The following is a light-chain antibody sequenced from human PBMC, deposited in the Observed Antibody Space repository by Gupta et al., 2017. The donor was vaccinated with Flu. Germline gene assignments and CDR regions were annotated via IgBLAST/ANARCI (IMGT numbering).Light chain of an antibody. V-gene: IGKV3-11*01. CDR2: DAS. J-gene: IGKJ4*01. CDR1: QSVSSY. CDR3: QQRSNWPLT. Sequence: IGWTQSQAPWSFSPGERATLSCRASQSVSSYLAWYQQKPGEAPRLLIYDASNRATGFPARFSGSGSGTYFTLTISSLEPEDFAVYYCQQRSNWPLTFGGGTKVEIK.